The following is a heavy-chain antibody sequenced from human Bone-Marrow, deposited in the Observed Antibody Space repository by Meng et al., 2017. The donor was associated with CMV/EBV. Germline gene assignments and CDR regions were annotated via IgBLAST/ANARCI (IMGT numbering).Heavy chain of an antibody. J-gene: IGHJ4*02. Sequence: GESLKISCAASGFTFSSYAMSWVRQAPGKGLEWVSAISCSGGSTYYADSVKGRFTISRDNSKNTLYLQMNSLRAEDTAVYYCATGAGLRGYVGNWGQGTLVTVSS. V-gene: IGHV3-23*01. CDR1: GFTFSSYA. D-gene: IGHD5-12*01. CDR3: ATGAGLRGYVGN. CDR2: ISCSGGST.